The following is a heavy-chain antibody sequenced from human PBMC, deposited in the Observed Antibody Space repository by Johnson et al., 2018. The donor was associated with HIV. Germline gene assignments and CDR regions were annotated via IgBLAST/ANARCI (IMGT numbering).Heavy chain of an antibody. J-gene: IGHJ3*02. CDR3: AKDKGVWGFDAFDI. D-gene: IGHD3-16*01. Sequence: VQLVESGGSVVRPGGSLRLSCAASGFTFTNAWMTWVRQAPGKGLEWVGRIKSKTDGGTTDYAAPVKGRFTISRDDSKNTLYLQMNSLRAEDTAVYYCAKDKGVWGFDAFDIWGQGTMVTVSS. V-gene: IGHV3-15*01. CDR1: GFTFTNAW. CDR2: IKSKTDGGTT.